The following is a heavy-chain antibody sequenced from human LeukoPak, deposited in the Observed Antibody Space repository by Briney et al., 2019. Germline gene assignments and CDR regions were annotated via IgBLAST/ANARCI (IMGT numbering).Heavy chain of an antibody. CDR3: AELGITMIGGV. CDR1: GFTFSGYA. J-gene: IGHJ6*04. D-gene: IGHD3-10*02. V-gene: IGHV3-30*04. Sequence: GGSLRLSCAASGFTFSGYAMHWVRQAPGKGLEWVTVISYDGSNKSYADSVKGRFTISRDNAKNSLYLQMNSLRAEDTAVYYCAELGITMIGGVWGKGTTVTISS. CDR2: ISYDGSNK.